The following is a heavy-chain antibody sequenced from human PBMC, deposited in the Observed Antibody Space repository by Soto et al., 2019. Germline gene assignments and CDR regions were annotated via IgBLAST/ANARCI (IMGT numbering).Heavy chain of an antibody. D-gene: IGHD6-6*01. CDR2: INHRGIT. V-gene: IGHV4-34*01. J-gene: IGHJ5*02. CDR3: ARLYSSSFERRTHRRHNWLDP. CDR1: GGSFNSYY. Sequence: SETLSLTCAVYGGSFNSYYWSWIRQPPGQGLEWIGEINHRGITNSNPSLKSRVTISVDTSKSQFSLRLSSLTAADTALYYCARLYSSSFERRTHRRHNWLDPLCQGPLVTVSS.